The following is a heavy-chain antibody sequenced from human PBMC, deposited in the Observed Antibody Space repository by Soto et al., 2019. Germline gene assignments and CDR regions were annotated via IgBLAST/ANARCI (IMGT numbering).Heavy chain of an antibody. V-gene: IGHV1-69*01. J-gene: IGHJ6*02. CDR3: ASLYDSGSPGVGYYYYGMDV. CDR1: GGTFSSYA. Sequence: QVQLVQSGAEVKKPGSSVKVSCKASGGTFSSYAISWVRQAPGQGLEWMGGIIPIFGTANYAQKFQGRVTITADESTSTAYMELSSLRSEDTAVYYCASLYDSGSPGVGYYYYGMDVWGQGTTVTVSS. CDR2: IIPIFGTA. D-gene: IGHD5-12*01.